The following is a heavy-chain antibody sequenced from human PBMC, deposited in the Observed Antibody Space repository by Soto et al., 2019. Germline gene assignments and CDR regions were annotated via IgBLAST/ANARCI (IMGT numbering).Heavy chain of an antibody. D-gene: IGHD5-12*01. CDR2: ISGSGGST. J-gene: IGHJ4*02. CDR1: GFTFSSYA. Sequence: GGSLRLSCAASGFTFSSYAMSWVRQAPGKGLEWVSAISGSGGSTYYADSVKGRFTISRDNSKNTLYLQMNSLRAEDTAVYYCAKIGMDIVATYERSPHRVYYFDYWGQGTLVTVSS. V-gene: IGHV3-23*01. CDR3: AKIGMDIVATYERSPHRVYYFDY.